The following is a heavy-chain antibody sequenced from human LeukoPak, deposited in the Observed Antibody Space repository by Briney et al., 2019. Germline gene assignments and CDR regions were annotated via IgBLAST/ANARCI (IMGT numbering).Heavy chain of an antibody. CDR3: ARAAYYYGSGSYPDY. CDR1: GGSISSGGYY. V-gene: IGHV4-31*03. D-gene: IGHD3-10*01. CDR2: IYYSGST. J-gene: IGHJ4*02. Sequence: SETLPLTCTVSGGSISSGGYYWSWIRQHPGKGLEWIGYIYYSGSTYYNPSLKSRVTISVDTSKNQFSLKLSSVTAADTAVYYCARAAYYYGSGSYPDYWGQGTLVTVSS.